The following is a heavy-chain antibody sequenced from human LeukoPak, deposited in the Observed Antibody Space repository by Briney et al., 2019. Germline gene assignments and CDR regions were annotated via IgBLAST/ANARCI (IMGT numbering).Heavy chain of an antibody. CDR1: GDSISSSSHY. CDR3: VAEMTASAAFDI. D-gene: IGHD2-21*02. V-gene: IGHV4-39*01. CDR2: LHHTGRS. J-gene: IGHJ3*02. Sequence: SETLSLTCTVSGDSISSSSHYWGWIRQPPGKTLEWIGSLHHTGRSYSGAALKSRVNISMDVSKSQFSLKLNSVTAADSGVYYCVAEMTASAAFDIWGRGTLVAVSS.